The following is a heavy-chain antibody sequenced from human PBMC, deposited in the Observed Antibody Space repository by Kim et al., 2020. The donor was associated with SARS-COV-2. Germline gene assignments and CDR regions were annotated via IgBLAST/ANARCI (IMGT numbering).Heavy chain of an antibody. CDR3: ARHDVAAAQYREYFFDY. J-gene: IGHJ4*02. CDR2: IDPSDSYI. V-gene: IGHV5-10-1*01. D-gene: IGHD2-15*01. Sequence: GESLKISCKGSGYSFGTYWISWVRQTPEKGLEWMGRIDPSDSYINYSPSFQGHVTISADKSISTAYLQWSSLKASDTAMYYCARHDVAAAQYREYFFDYWGQGTLVTVSS. CDR1: GYSFGTYW.